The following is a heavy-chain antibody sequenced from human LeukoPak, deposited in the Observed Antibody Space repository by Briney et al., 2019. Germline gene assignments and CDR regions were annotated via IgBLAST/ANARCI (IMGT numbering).Heavy chain of an antibody. D-gene: IGHD2-21*01. CDR1: AFTFSGHW. J-gene: IGHJ4*02. Sequence: AGSLRLSCAASAFTFSGHWMSWVRQAPGKGLEWVDNIKQNGSEKYYVDAVKGQVTISKDNAKDSLYLQISSLRAEDTAVYYCVRDDGDWYLDFWGQGTLVTVSS. CDR2: IKQNGSEK. V-gene: IGHV3-7*05. CDR3: VRDDGDWYLDF.